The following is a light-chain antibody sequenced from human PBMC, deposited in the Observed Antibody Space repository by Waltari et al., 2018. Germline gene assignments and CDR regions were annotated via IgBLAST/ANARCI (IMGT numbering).Light chain of an antibody. CDR2: EVS. CDR3: SSYAGSNDVA. V-gene: IGLV2-8*01. CDR1: SSDVGVYNY. J-gene: IGLJ2*01. Sequence: SALTQPPSASGSPGQSVTISCTGTSSDVGVYNYVSWYQQHPGKAPKLMIYEVSKRPSGVPERFSGSKSGNTASLTVSGLQAEDEADYYCSSYAGSNDVAFGGGTKLSVL.